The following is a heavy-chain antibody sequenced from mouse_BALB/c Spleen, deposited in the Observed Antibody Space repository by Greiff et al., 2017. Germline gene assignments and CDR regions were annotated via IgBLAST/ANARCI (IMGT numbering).Heavy chain of an antibody. J-gene: IGHJ4*01. CDR1: GFNIKDTY. Sequence: VQLQQSGAELVKPGASVKLSCTASGFNIKDTYMHWVKQRPEQGLEWIGRIDPANGNTKYDPKFQGKATITADTSSNTAYLQLSSLTSEDTAVYYCARTDYYGSSPYYYAMDYWGQGTSVTVSS. D-gene: IGHD1-1*01. CDR2: IDPANGNT. CDR3: ARTDYYGSSPYYYAMDY. V-gene: IGHV14-3*02.